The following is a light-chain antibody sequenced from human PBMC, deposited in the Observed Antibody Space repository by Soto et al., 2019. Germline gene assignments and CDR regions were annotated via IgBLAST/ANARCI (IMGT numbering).Light chain of an antibody. V-gene: IGKV1-5*01. CDR1: QRISSW. CDR3: QQYSSYSRT. CDR2: DAS. Sequence: DIQLTQSPSTLSASVVDRVTITCRASQRISSWLAWYQQKPGKAPKLLIYDASSLERGVPSRFSGSGSGTEVTLTISSLQPDDFATYYCQQYSSYSRTFGQGTRVEIK. J-gene: IGKJ1*01.